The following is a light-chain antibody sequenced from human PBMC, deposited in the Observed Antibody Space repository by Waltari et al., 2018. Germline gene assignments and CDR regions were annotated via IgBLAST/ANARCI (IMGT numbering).Light chain of an antibody. CDR1: QDITNY. J-gene: IGKJ5*01. V-gene: IGKV1-33*01. CDR3: QQYDNLPFT. CDR2: DAS. Sequence: DIQMTQSPSSLSASVGDRVTITCQASQDITNYLNWYQQKPGIAPKLQIYDASNLETGVPSRFSGSGSGTDFTFTISSLQPEDAATYYCQQYDNLPFTFGQGTRLEIK.